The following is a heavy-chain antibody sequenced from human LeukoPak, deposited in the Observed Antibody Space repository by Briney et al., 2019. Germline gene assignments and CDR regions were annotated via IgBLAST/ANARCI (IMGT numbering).Heavy chain of an antibody. CDR3: ARDNTNDGFDI. J-gene: IGHJ3*02. Sequence: PSETLSLTCTVSGASISDYYWSWIRQPAGKGLEWIGRIYTSGSINYNPSLKSRVTMSVDTSKNQFSLKVNSATAADTAVYYCARDNTNDGFDIWGQGTMVTVSS. CDR1: GASISDYY. CDR2: IYTSGSI. V-gene: IGHV4-4*07. D-gene: IGHD2/OR15-2a*01.